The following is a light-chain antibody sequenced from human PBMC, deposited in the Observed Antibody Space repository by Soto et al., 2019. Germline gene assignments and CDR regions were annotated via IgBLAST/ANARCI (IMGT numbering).Light chain of an antibody. V-gene: IGKV1-5*03. J-gene: IGKJ1*01. CDR1: QSINNW. CDR2: KAS. Sequence: DIQMTQSPSILSASVGDRVTITCRASQSINNWLAWYQQKPGKAPKLLIYKASSLEGGVPSRFSGSGSGTEFTLTISNLQPDDFATYYCQQYSTYPWTFGQGTKVEIK. CDR3: QQYSTYPWT.